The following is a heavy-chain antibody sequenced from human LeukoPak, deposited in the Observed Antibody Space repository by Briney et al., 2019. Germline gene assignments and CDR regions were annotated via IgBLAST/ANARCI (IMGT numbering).Heavy chain of an antibody. CDR3: ARSMVRGVTPTRYFDY. V-gene: IGHV4-59*01. CDR2: IYYSGST. CDR1: GGSMSSYY. J-gene: IGHJ4*02. Sequence: SETLSLTCTVSGGSMSSYYWSWIRQPPGKGLEWIGYIYYSGSTNYNPSLKSRVTISVDTSKNQFSLKLSSVTAADTAVYYCARSMVRGVTPTRYFDYWSQGTLVTVSS. D-gene: IGHD3-10*01.